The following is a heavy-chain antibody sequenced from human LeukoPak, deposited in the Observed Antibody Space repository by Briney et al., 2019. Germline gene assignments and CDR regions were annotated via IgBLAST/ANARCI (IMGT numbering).Heavy chain of an antibody. J-gene: IGHJ6*02. V-gene: IGHV3-23*01. CDR3: VKGGMAYYYGMDV. CDR1: GFTFSSYA. D-gene: IGHD1-26*01. Sequence: PGGSLRLSCAASGFTFSSYAMSWVRQAPGKGLEWVSVISGSGINTYYADSVKGRFTISRDNSKNTLYLQMNSLRPEDTAVYHCVKGGMAYYYGMDVWGQGTTVTVSS. CDR2: ISGSGINT.